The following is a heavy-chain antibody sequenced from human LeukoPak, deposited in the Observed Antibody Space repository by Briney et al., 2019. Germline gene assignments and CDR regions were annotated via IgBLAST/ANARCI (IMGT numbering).Heavy chain of an antibody. CDR3: AKDPLNTLMVSPTFDY. CDR1: GFTFSSYA. Sequence: GGSLRLSCAASGFTFSSYAMTWVRQAPGKGLEWVSGISGSGGSTYYAASVKGRFIVSRDTSKNTLYLQMNSLRAEDTAVYYCAKDPLNTLMVSPTFDYWGQGTLVTVSS. CDR2: ISGSGGST. J-gene: IGHJ4*02. D-gene: IGHD5-18*01. V-gene: IGHV3-23*01.